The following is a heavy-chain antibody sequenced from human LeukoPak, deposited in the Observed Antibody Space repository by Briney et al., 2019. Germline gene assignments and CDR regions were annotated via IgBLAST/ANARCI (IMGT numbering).Heavy chain of an antibody. CDR3: ARMIVAPIAVAGID. Sequence: GASVKVSCKASGGTFSSYAISWVRQAPGQGLEWMGRIIPILGIANYAQKFQGRVTITADKSTSAAYMELSSLGSEDTAVYYCARMIVAPIAVAGIDWGQGTLVTVSS. J-gene: IGHJ4*02. CDR2: IIPILGIA. V-gene: IGHV1-69*04. CDR1: GGTFSSYA. D-gene: IGHD6-19*01.